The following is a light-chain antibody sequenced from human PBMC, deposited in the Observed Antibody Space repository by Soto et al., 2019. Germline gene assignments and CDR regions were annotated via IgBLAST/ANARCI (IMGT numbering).Light chain of an antibody. Sequence: DIQMTQSPSTLSASVGDRVTITCRASQSISSWLAWYQQTPGKAPNLLIYTASNLESGVPSRFSGSGSGTEFTLTISSLQPDDFATYYCQQYSTYPYTFGQGTKLEIK. CDR2: TAS. CDR1: QSISSW. J-gene: IGKJ2*01. V-gene: IGKV1-5*03. CDR3: QQYSTYPYT.